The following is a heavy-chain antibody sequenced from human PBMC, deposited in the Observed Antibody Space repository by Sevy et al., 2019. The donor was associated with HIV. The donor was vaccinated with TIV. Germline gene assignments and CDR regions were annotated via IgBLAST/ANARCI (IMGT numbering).Heavy chain of an antibody. CDR2: IYYSGST. J-gene: IGHJ6*02. D-gene: IGHD1-26*01. V-gene: IGHV4-59*01. CDR3: ARPYSNYYYAMDV. CDR1: GDAISGYC. Sequence: SETLSLTCTVSGDAISGYCWSWIRQPPGKGLEWIGYIYYSGSTNYNPSLKSRVTISEDTSKNQFSLKLTSVTAADTAVYYCARPYSNYYYAMDVWGQGTTVTVSS.